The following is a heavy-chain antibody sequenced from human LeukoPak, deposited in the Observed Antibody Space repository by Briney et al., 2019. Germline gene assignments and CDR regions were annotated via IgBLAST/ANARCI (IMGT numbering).Heavy chain of an antibody. Sequence: PSETLSLTCAVSGGSISSNNWWWSWVRQPPGKGLEWIGEIYHSGSTNYNPSLKSRVTISVDTSKNQFSLKLSSVTAADTAVYYCARLSRGRGYWGQGTLVTVSS. CDR3: ARLSRGRGY. J-gene: IGHJ4*02. D-gene: IGHD1-26*01. V-gene: IGHV4-4*02. CDR2: IYHSGST. CDR1: GGSISSNNW.